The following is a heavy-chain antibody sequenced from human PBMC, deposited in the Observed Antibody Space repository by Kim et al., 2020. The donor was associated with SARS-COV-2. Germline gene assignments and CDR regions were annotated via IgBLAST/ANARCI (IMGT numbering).Heavy chain of an antibody. CDR3: ARELSLLLSLNPLFDI. CDR1: GYTFTSYG. Sequence: ASVKVSCKASGYTFTSYGISWVRQAPGQGLEWMGWISAYNGNTNYAQKLQGRVTMTTDTSTSTAYMELRSLRSDDTAVYYCARELSLLLSLNPLFDIWGQGTMVTVSS. J-gene: IGHJ3*02. D-gene: IGHD3-10*01. CDR2: ISAYNGNT. V-gene: IGHV1-18*01.